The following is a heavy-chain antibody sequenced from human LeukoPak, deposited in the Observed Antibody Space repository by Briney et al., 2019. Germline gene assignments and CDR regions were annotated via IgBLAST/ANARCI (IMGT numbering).Heavy chain of an antibody. Sequence: ASVKVACKTSGGTFTSYALHGVRQAPGQRLGWMGWINAGNGNTKYSQKFQGRVTITRDTSACTAYMELSSLRSEDTAVYYCARDSPKGGDFDYWGQGTLVTVSS. V-gene: IGHV1-3*01. CDR2: INAGNGNT. CDR3: ARDSPKGGDFDY. J-gene: IGHJ4*02. CDR1: GGTFTSYA.